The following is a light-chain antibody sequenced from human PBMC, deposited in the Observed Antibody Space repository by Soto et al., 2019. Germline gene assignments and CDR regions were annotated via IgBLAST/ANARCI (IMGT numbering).Light chain of an antibody. V-gene: IGKV1-39*01. Sequence: DIQMTQSPSSLSASVGDRVTITCRASQSISSHLHWFQEKPGKAPNLLIYSTYNLHSGVPSRFSGSGSGTDFTLTISSLQPEDSATYYCQQRYITPYTFGQGTNLEIK. J-gene: IGKJ2*01. CDR3: QQRYITPYT. CDR2: STY. CDR1: QSISSH.